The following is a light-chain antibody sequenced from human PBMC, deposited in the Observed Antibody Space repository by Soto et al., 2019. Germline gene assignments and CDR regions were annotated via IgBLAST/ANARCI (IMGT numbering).Light chain of an antibody. Sequence: DIQMTQAPSSPSASVGDRVTITCRASQPIDTSLNWYQQKPGNAPRLLIYAASSLQSGVPLRFSGSGSGTDVTLTISSLQPEDFATYYCQQSYSSPFTFGPGTTVDIK. CDR1: QPIDTS. J-gene: IGKJ3*01. V-gene: IGKV1-39*01. CDR3: QQSYSSPFT. CDR2: AAS.